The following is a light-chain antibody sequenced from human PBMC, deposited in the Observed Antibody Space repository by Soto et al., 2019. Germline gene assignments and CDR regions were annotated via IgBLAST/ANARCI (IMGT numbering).Light chain of an antibody. CDR3: QQYDDWPWT. V-gene: IGKV3-15*01. CDR2: GAS. Sequence: EIVLTQSPATLSVSPGDRATLSCRASQSVNSNLAWYHLKPGQAPRLLIYGASIRAAGIPARFTGSESGTEFTLSISSLQSADFAVYYCQQYDDWPWTFVHGTKVELK. CDR1: QSVNSN. J-gene: IGKJ1*01.